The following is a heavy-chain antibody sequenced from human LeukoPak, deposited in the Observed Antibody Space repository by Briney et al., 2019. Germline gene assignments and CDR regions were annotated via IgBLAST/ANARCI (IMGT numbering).Heavy chain of an antibody. J-gene: IGHJ5*02. CDR1: GFTFNNYN. V-gene: IGHV3-21*04. D-gene: IGHD4-23*01. CDR3: ASEYIGSPNSFDP. CDR2: ITSSGTYI. Sequence: GESLRLSCAASGFTFNNYNMNWVRQAPGKALEWVSSITSSGTYIFYADSVKGRFTISRDNAKNSLYLQMNSLRSDDTAVYFCASEYIGSPNSFDPWGQGTLVTVSS.